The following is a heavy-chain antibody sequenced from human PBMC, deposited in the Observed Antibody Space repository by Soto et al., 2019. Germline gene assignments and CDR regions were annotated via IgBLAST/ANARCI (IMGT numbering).Heavy chain of an antibody. D-gene: IGHD3-16*01. J-gene: IGHJ4*02. Sequence: QVQLVESGGGVVQPGGSLRLSCAASGFIFNNYAMHWVRQAPGKGLEWVAVIWYDGSNKYYADSVKGRFTISRDNSKNTLYLQMSSLGAEDTAVYYCASQMMTIGSFDYWGQGTLVTVSS. V-gene: IGHV3-30*04. CDR2: IWYDGSNK. CDR1: GFIFNNYA. CDR3: ASQMMTIGSFDY.